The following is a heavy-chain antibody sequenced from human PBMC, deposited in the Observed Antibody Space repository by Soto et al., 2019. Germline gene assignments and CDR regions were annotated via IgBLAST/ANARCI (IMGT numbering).Heavy chain of an antibody. CDR2: TFYRSKWYN. J-gene: IGHJ6*02. V-gene: IGHV6-1*01. CDR1: GDRISSNSAA. Sequence: LQTLALTCAISGDRISSNSAAWNWIRQSPSRGLEWLGRTFYRSKWYNDYAVSVKSRISISPDTSKNQFSLQLNSVTPEDTAVYYCTRDQGTYYNYYGMDVWGQGTTVTVSS. D-gene: IGHD1-1*01. CDR3: TRDQGTYYNYYGMDV.